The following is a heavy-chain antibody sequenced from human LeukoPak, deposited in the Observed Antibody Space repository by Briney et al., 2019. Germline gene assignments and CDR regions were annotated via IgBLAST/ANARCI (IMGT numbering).Heavy chain of an antibody. Sequence: GGSLRLSCAASGFSFSSYAMSWVRQAPGKGLEWVSAISGSGGSTYYADSVRGRFTVSRDNSKNTLYLQMNSLRAEDTAVYYCATDDYYGSGTWGQGTLVTVSS. CDR3: ATDDYYGSGT. CDR2: ISGSGGST. D-gene: IGHD3-10*01. V-gene: IGHV3-23*01. J-gene: IGHJ5*02. CDR1: GFSFSSYA.